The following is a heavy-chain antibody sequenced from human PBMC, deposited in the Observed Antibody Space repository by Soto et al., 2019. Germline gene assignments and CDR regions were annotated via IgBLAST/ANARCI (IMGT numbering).Heavy chain of an antibody. V-gene: IGHV3-53*01. Sequence: GGSLRLSCAASGFTVSSNYMSWVRQAPGKGLEWVSVIYSGGSTYYADSVKGRFTISRDNSKNPLYLQMNSLRAEDTAVYYCARDLSGSLGFDYWGQGTLVTVSS. CDR3: ARDLSGSLGFDY. CDR1: GFTVSSNY. CDR2: IYSGGST. D-gene: IGHD1-26*01. J-gene: IGHJ4*02.